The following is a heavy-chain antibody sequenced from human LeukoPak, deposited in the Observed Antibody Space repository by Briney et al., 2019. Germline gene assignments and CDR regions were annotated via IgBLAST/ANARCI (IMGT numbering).Heavy chain of an antibody. D-gene: IGHD3-3*01. CDR1: GFTFSSYA. V-gene: IGHV3-23*01. Sequence: GGSLRLSCAASGFTFSSYAMSWVRQAPGKGLEWVSAISGSSGSTYYADSVKGRFTISRDNSKNTLYLQMNSLRAEDTAVYYCAKDEYDFWSGYYPYWGQGTLVTVSS. J-gene: IGHJ4*02. CDR2: ISGSSGST. CDR3: AKDEYDFWSGYYPY.